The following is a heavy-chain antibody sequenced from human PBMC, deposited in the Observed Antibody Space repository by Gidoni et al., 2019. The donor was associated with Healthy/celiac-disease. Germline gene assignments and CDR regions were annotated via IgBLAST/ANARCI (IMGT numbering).Heavy chain of an antibody. CDR1: GFTVSSNY. Sequence: EVQLVESGGGLIQPGGSLRLSCAASGFTVSSNYMSWVRQAPGKGLEWVSVIYSGGSTYYADSVKGRFTISRDNSKNTLYLQMNSLRAEDTAVYYCARDSHYYDSSGYSYYYYMDVWGKGTTVTVSS. D-gene: IGHD3-22*01. J-gene: IGHJ6*03. CDR2: IYSGGST. CDR3: ARDSHYYDSSGYSYYYYMDV. V-gene: IGHV3-53*01.